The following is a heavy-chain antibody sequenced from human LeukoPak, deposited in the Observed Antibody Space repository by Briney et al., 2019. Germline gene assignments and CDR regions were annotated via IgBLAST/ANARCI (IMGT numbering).Heavy chain of an antibody. D-gene: IGHD2-21*02. CDR2: IGSNGGTI. Sequence: GGSLRLSCAASGFTFSDYYMSWVRQAPGEGLEWLSNIGSNGGTIYYADSVKGRFTISRDNTGNSLYLQMDSLRAEDTAIYFCTRAHCGGDCYHNFYFYMDVWGRGTTVTVSS. CDR3: TRAHCGGDCYHNFYFYMDV. V-gene: IGHV3-11*01. J-gene: IGHJ6*03. CDR1: GFTFSDYY.